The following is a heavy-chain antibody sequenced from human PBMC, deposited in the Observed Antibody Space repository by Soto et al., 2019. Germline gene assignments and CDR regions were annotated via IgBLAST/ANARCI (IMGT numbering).Heavy chain of an antibody. D-gene: IGHD1-7*01. CDR2: IYYSGST. Sequence: SETLSLTCTVYARSFSGYYWSWIRQPPGKGLEWIGYIYYSGSTYYNPSLKSRVTISVDTSKNQFSLKLSSVTAADTAVYYCARENSRDPKPYYYYGMDVWGQGTTVTVSS. J-gene: IGHJ6*02. CDR3: ARENSRDPKPYYYYGMDV. V-gene: IGHV4-59*06. CDR1: ARSFSGYY.